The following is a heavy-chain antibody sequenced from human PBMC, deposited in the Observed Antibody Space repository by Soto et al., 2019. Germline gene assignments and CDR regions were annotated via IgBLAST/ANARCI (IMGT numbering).Heavy chain of an antibody. D-gene: IGHD6-13*01. CDR3: EKTYSSSCYVASYYYYCYGLAV. Sequence: QVQLVESGGGVVQPGRSLRLSCAASGFTFSSYGMHWVRQAPGKGLEWVAVISYDGSNKYYADSVKGRFTISRDNSKNTWHMQMNSLSAEDTAVYECEKTYSSSCYVASYYYYCYGLAVWGQGTPVTVSS. J-gene: IGHJ6*02. CDR1: GFTFSSYG. CDR2: ISYDGSNK. V-gene: IGHV3-30*18.